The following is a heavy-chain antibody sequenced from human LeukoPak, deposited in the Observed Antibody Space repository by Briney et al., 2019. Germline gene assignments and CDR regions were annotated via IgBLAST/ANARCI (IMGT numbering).Heavy chain of an antibody. D-gene: IGHD6-13*01. CDR2: IYHSGST. Sequence: SSETLSLTCTVSGGSISSGGYSWSWIRQPPGKGLEWIGYIYHSGSTYYNPSLKSRVTISVDRSKNQFSLKLSSVTAADTAVYYCARTPGYSSSWYYFDYWGQGTLVTVSS. CDR1: GGSISSGGYS. V-gene: IGHV4-30-2*01. CDR3: ARTPGYSSSWYYFDY. J-gene: IGHJ4*02.